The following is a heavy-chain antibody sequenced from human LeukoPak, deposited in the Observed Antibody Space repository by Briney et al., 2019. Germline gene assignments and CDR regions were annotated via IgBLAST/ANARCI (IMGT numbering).Heavy chain of an antibody. V-gene: IGHV5-51*01. Sequence: GESLKISCTGSGYSFSNYWIGRVRQMPGKGLEWMGIIYPGNSNTKYGPSFQGQVTFSVDKTISTAYLQWSSLKASDTAMYYCARQDRDYSYFDYWGQGALVTVSS. CDR3: ARQDRDYSYFDY. CDR1: GYSFSNYW. J-gene: IGHJ4*02. D-gene: IGHD4-17*01. CDR2: IYPGNSNT.